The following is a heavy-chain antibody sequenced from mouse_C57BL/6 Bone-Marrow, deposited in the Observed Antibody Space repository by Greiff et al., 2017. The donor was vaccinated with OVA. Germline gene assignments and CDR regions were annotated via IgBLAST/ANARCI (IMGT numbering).Heavy chain of an antibody. Sequence: EVKLVESGGGLVKPGGSLKLSCAASGFTFSSYAMSWVRQTPEKRLEWVATISDGGSYTYYPDNVKGRFTISRDNAKNNLYLQMSHLKSEDTAMYYCARDRAARFAYWGQGTLVTVSA. CDR3: ARDRAARFAY. V-gene: IGHV5-4*01. CDR2: ISDGGSYT. CDR1: GFTFSSYA. J-gene: IGHJ3*01.